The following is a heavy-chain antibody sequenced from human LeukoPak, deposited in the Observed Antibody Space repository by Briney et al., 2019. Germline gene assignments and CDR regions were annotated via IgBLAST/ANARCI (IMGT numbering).Heavy chain of an antibody. Sequence: ASVKVSCKASGYTFTGYYIHWVRQAPGQGLEWMGWIDSNTGGTNYAQKFQGRVTMTRDTSISTAYMELSGLTSDDTAVCYCARDANAAFDPWGQGTLVTVSS. CDR3: ARDANAAFDP. CDR1: GYTFTGYY. CDR2: IDSNTGGT. D-gene: IGHD2-8*01. V-gene: IGHV1-2*02. J-gene: IGHJ5*02.